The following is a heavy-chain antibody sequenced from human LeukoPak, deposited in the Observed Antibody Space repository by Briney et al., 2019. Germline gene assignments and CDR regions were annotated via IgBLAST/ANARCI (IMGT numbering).Heavy chain of an antibody. D-gene: IGHD1-26*01. Sequence: SQTLSLTCAISGDSVSSNSAAWNWIRQSPSRGLEWLGRTYYRCKWYNDYAVSVKSRITINPDTSKNQFSLQLNSMSPDDTAVYYCARDHYGATFAPSSFDYWGQGTLVTVSS. CDR1: GDSVSSNSAA. V-gene: IGHV6-1*01. J-gene: IGHJ4*02. CDR3: ARDHYGATFAPSSFDY. CDR2: TYYRCKWYN.